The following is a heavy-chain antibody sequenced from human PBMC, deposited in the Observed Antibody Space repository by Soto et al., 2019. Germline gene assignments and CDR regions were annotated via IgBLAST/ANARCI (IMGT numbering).Heavy chain of an antibody. V-gene: IGHV4-4*07. Sequence: QVQLQESGPGLVKPSETLSLTCSVSGVSISSYYWSWIRQPAGKGLEWIGRIYTSWSPNYSPSLKTRVTMSVDTPKNQVSRRLRSVTAADTAVYFCARDSELIGKSYWYFDLWGRGTLVTVSS. J-gene: IGHJ2*01. D-gene: IGHD3-10*01. CDR3: ARDSELIGKSYWYFDL. CDR1: GVSISSYY. CDR2: IYTSWSP.